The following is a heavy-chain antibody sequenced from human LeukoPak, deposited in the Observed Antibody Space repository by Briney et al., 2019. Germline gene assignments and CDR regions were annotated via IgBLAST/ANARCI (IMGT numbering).Heavy chain of an antibody. D-gene: IGHD1-26*01. Sequence: SETLSLTCTVSGGSISSRSYYWGWIRQPPGKGLGWIGSIYYSGSTYYNPSLKSRVTISVDTSKNQFSLKLSSVTATDTAVYYCARRSDSGSYQHFDYWGQGTLVTVSS. CDR3: ARRSDSGSYQHFDY. CDR2: IYYSGST. V-gene: IGHV4-39*01. J-gene: IGHJ4*02. CDR1: GGSISSRSYY.